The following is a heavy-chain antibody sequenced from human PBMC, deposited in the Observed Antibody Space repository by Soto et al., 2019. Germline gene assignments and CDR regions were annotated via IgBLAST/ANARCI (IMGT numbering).Heavy chain of an antibody. CDR1: GFTFSSYA. Sequence: EVQLLESGGGLVQPGGSLRLSCAASGFTFSSYAMSWVRQAPGKGLEWVSAISGSGGSTYYADSVKGRFTISRDNSKNTLYLQMNSRRAEDTAVYYCAKGPNYVWGSYRYTAFDYWGQGTLVTVSS. CDR3: AKGPNYVWGSYRYTAFDY. V-gene: IGHV3-23*01. D-gene: IGHD3-16*02. J-gene: IGHJ4*02. CDR2: ISGSGGST.